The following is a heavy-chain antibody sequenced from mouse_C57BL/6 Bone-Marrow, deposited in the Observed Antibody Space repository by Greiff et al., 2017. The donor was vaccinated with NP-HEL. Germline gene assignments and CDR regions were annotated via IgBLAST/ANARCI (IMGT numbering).Heavy chain of an antibody. J-gene: IGHJ3*01. CDR1: GYSITSGYY. CDR2: ISYDGSN. Sequence: VQLKESGPGLVKPSQSLSLTCSVTGYSITSGYYWNWIRQFPGNKLEWMGYISYDGSNNYNPSLKNRISITRDTSKNQFFLKLNSVTTEDTATYYCARGLLRPAYWGQGTLVTVSA. V-gene: IGHV3-6*01. CDR3: ARGLLRPAY. D-gene: IGHD1-1*01.